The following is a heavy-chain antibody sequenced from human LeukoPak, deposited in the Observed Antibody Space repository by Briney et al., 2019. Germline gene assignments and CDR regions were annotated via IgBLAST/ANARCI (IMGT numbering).Heavy chain of an antibody. CDR1: GHTFTSYD. J-gene: IGHJ5*02. D-gene: IGHD3-9*01. Sequence: ASVKVSCKASGHTFTSYDINWVRQATGQGLEWMGWMNPNSGNTGYAQKFQGRVTMTRDTSISTAYMELSSLRSEDAAVYYCARSRGDILTGYWFDPWGQGTLVTVSS. V-gene: IGHV1-8*01. CDR2: MNPNSGNT. CDR3: ARSRGDILTGYWFDP.